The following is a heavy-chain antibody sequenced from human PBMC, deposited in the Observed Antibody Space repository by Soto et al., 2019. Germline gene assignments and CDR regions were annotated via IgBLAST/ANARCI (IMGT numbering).Heavy chain of an antibody. CDR2: IYWNDDK. CDR1: GFSLSTSGVG. Sequence: QITLKESGPTLVKPTQTLTLTCTFSGFSLSTSGVGVGWIRQPPGKALEWLALIYWNDDKRSSPSLKSRLTIPKDPSKHRVVLTMTIMDPVDTPTYYCVPRRKYYVILTVFSDDNLAYWGRGTRVTVSS. D-gene: IGHD3-9*01. J-gene: IGHJ4*02. V-gene: IGHV2-5*01. CDR3: VPRRKYYVILTVFSDDNLAY.